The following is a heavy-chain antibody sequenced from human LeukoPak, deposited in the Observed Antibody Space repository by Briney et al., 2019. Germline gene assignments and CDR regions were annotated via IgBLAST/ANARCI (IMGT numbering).Heavy chain of an antibody. CDR3: TRDPSFDSTFYYGMDV. J-gene: IGHJ6*02. CDR2: ISSSSTKI. V-gene: IGHV3-21*01. CDR1: GFTFSSYA. Sequence: PGGSLRLSCAASGFTFSSYAMSWVRQAPGKGLEWISSISSSSTKIYYADSVKGRFTTARDNAKKSPYLQMNSLRAEDTAVCYCTRDPSFDSTFYYGMDVWGQGTTVTVSS. D-gene: IGHD3-9*01.